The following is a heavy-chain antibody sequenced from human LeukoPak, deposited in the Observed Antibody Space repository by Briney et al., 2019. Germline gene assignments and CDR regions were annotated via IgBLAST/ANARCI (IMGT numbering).Heavy chain of an antibody. CDR3: ARSHYSGSYWGKYYFDY. CDR2: IIPIFGTA. V-gene: IGHV1-69*05. J-gene: IGHJ4*02. Sequence: SVKVSCKASGGTFSSYAISWVRQAPGQGLEWMGRIIPIFGTANYAQKFQGRVTITTDESTSTAYMELSSLRSEDTAVYYCARSHYSGSYWGKYYFDYRGQGTLVTVSS. CDR1: GGTFSSYA. D-gene: IGHD1-26*01.